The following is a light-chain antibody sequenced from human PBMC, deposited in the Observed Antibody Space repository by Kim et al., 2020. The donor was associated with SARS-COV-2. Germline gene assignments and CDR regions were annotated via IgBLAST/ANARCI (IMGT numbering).Light chain of an antibody. CDR1: QSVSSSY. CDR2: GAS. CDR3: QQYGGSPRET. J-gene: IGKJ3*01. V-gene: IGKV3-20*01. Sequence: EIVLTQSPGTLSLSPGERATLSCRASQSVSSSYLAWYQQKPGQAPRLLIYGASSRATGIPDRFSGSGSGTDFTLTISRLEPEDFAVYYCQQYGGSPRETCGPGTKVDIK.